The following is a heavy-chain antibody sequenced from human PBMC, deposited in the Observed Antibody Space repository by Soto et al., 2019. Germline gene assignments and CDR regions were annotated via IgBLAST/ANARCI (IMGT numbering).Heavy chain of an antibody. D-gene: IGHD2-2*01. CDR3: ARHPRYCSSTSCLTANWFDP. CDR2: IYYSGST. Sequence: SETLSLTCTVSGGSISSSSYYFVGIRQPPWNGLEWIGSIYYSGSTYYNPSLKSRVTISVDTSKNQFSLKLSSVTAADTAVYYCARHPRYCSSTSCLTANWFDPWGQGTLVTVSS. V-gene: IGHV4-39*01. CDR1: GGSISSSSYY. J-gene: IGHJ5*02.